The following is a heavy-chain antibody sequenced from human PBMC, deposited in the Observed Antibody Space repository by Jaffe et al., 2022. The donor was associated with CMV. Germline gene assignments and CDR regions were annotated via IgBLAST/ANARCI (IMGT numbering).Heavy chain of an antibody. Sequence: QLQLQESGPGRVKPSETLSLTCTVSGGSMSSRSYSWGWIRQPPGKGLEWIATMSYSGSTLYTPSLKRRVTISVDTSKNQFSLKLSSVTAADTSVYYCATSRGIRRYCSGGNCSPDAFHIWGQGRMVTVSS. CDR1: GGSMSSRSYS. D-gene: IGHD2-15*01. J-gene: IGHJ3*02. V-gene: IGHV4-39*01. CDR3: ATSRGIRRYCSGGNCSPDAFHI. CDR2: MSYSGST.